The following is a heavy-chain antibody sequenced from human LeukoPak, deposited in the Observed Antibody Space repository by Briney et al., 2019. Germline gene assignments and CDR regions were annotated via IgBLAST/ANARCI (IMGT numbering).Heavy chain of an antibody. CDR1: GFTFSSYD. CDR2: IDTAGDT. CDR3: ARDSDYYGMDV. J-gene: IGHJ6*02. Sequence: GGSLRLSCAASGFTFSSYDMHWVRQATGKGLEWVSVIDTAGDTYYPGSVKGRFTISRESAKNSLYLQMNSLRAGDTAVYYCARDSDYYGMDVWGQGTTVTVSS. V-gene: IGHV3-13*01.